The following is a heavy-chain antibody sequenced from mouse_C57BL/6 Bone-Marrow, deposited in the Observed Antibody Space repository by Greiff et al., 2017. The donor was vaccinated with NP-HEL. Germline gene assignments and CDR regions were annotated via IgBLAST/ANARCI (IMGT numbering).Heavy chain of an antibody. CDR2: IDPETGGT. J-gene: IGHJ3*01. D-gene: IGHD2-2*01. CDR3: TEYYGYDEFAY. Sequence: VQLQQSGAELVRPGASVTLSCKASGYTFTDYEMHWVKQTPVHGLEWIGAIDPETGGTAYNQKFKGKAILTADKSSSTAYMELRSLTSEDSAVYYCTEYYGYDEFAYWGQGTLVTVSA. V-gene: IGHV1-15*01. CDR1: GYTFTDYE.